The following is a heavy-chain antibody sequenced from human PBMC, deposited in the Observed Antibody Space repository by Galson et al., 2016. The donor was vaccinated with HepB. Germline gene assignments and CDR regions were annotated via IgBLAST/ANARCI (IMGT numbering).Heavy chain of an antibody. CDR2: MNSDGSSS. Sequence: SLRLSCAASGFTFSRHSMHWVRQAPGKGLVWVSHMNSDGSSSKYADPVKGRFTISRDNVKNTLYLQMNSLRAEDTATYFCARVGPSGYFFDSWGQGALVIVSS. CDR1: GFTFSRHS. V-gene: IGHV3-74*03. CDR3: ARVGPSGYFFDS. D-gene: IGHD3-22*01. J-gene: IGHJ4*02.